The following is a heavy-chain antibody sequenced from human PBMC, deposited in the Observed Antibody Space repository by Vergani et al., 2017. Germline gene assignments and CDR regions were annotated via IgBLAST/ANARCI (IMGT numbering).Heavy chain of an antibody. D-gene: IGHD3-10*01. Sequence: QVQLVQSGAEVKKPGSSVKVSCKASGGPFKNSAFSWVRQVPGQGLEWMGRIITFFGTTDYAQKFQGRFTIIADEFTKTVDMQLSNLRSEDTAVYYCARVKSEWFGELLYNWFDPWGQGTLVTVSS. J-gene: IGHJ5*01. V-gene: IGHV1-69*13. CDR1: GGPFKNSA. CDR2: IITFFGTT. CDR3: ARVKSEWFGELLYNWFDP.